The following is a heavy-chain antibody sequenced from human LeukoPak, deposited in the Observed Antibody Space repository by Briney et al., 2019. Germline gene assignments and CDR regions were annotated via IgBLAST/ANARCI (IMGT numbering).Heavy chain of an antibody. D-gene: IGHD1-26*01. CDR2: IKSKTDGGTT. V-gene: IGHV3-15*01. CDR1: GFTFSNAW. Sequence: GGSLRLSCAASGFTFSNAWMSWVRQAPGKGLEWVGRIKSKTDGGTTDYAAPVKGRFTISRDDSKNTLYLQMNSLKTEDTAVYYCTTAATSAELLPPFHSDYWGQGTLVTVSS. CDR3: TTAATSAELLPPFHSDY. J-gene: IGHJ4*02.